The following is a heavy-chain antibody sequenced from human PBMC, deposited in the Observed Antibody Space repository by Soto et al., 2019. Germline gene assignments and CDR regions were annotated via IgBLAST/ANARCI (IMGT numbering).Heavy chain of an antibody. D-gene: IGHD6-13*01. CDR3: ARSYTYSSSWYYDAFDI. CDR2: ISSSSSYI. Sequence: GGSLRLSCAASGFTFSSYSMNWVRQAPGKGLEWVSSISSSSSYIYYADSVKGRFTISRDNAKNSLYLQMNSLRAEDTAVYYCARSYTYSSSWYYDAFDIWGQGTMVTVSS. V-gene: IGHV3-21*01. CDR1: GFTFSSYS. J-gene: IGHJ3*02.